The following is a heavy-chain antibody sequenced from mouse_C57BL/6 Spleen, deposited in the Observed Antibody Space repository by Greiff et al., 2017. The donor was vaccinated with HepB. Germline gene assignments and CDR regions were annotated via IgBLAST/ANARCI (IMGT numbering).Heavy chain of an antibody. CDR2: IRNKANNHAT. D-gene: IGHD2-4*01. J-gene: IGHJ4*01. CDR3: TRLDYDGYAMDY. V-gene: IGHV6-6*01. CDR1: GFTFSDAW. Sequence: EVKLEESGGGLVQPGGSMKLSCAASGFTFSDAWMDWVRQSPEKGLEWVAEIRNKANNHATYYAESVKGRFTISRDDSKSSVYLQMNSVRAEDTGIYYCTRLDYDGYAMDYWGQGTSVTVSS.